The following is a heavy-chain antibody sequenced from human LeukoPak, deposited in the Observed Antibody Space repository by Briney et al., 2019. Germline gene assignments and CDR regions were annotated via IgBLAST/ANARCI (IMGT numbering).Heavy chain of an antibody. J-gene: IGHJ6*04. V-gene: IGHV4-38-2*01. Sequence: KPSETLSLTCAVSGHSISTGYYWGWIRQPPGKGLEWIGSMSHNRGTYYNPSLKSRVTISMDTSKNRISLRLTSVTAADTAVYYCASYYASGVSAYNYYGMDVWGKGTTVTVSS. CDR3: ASYYASGVSAYNYYGMDV. CDR2: MSHNRGT. CDR1: GHSISTGYY. D-gene: IGHD3-10*01.